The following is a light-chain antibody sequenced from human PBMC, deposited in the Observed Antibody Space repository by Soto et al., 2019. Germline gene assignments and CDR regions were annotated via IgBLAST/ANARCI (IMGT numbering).Light chain of an antibody. V-gene: IGLV2-23*02. CDR3: CSYAGSWTYV. CDR2: EVS. J-gene: IGLJ1*01. CDR1: SSDVGSYHL. Sequence: QSALTQPASVSGSPGQSIAISCTGTSSDVGSYHLVSWYQQHPGKAPKLMIYEVSKRPSGVSNRLSGSKSDNTASLTISGLQAEDEADYFCCSYAGSWTYVFGTGTQLTVL.